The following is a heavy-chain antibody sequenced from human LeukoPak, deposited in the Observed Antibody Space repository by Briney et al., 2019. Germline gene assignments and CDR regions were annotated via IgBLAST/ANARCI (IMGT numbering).Heavy chain of an antibody. V-gene: IGHV3-33*03. CDR1: GFTFSSYG. J-gene: IGHJ4*02. CDR2: IWYDGSNK. D-gene: IGHD4-23*01. CDR3: TKEARQSYGRT. Sequence: GGSLRLSCAASGFTFSSYGMHWVRQAPGKGLEWVAVIWYDGSNKYYADSVKGRFTISRDNSNNALYLQMNSLRAEDTAVYYCTKEARQSYGRTWGQGTLVTVSS.